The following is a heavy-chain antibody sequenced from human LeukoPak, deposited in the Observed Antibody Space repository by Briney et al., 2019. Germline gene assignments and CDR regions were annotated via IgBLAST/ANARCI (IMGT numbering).Heavy chain of an antibody. CDR1: GGSFSGYY. CDR2: INHSGST. Sequence: SETLSLTCAVYGGSFSGYYWSWIRQPPGKGLEWIGEINHSGSTNYNPSLKSRVTISVDTSKNQFSLKLSSVTAADTAVYYCARGFQRADYYYYGMDVWGQGTTVTASS. V-gene: IGHV4-34*01. J-gene: IGHJ6*02. CDR3: ARGFQRADYYYYGMDV. D-gene: IGHD1-1*01.